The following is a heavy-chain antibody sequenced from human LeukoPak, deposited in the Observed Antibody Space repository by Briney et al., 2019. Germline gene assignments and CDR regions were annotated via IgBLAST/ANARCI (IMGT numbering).Heavy chain of an antibody. V-gene: IGHV3-64*01. J-gene: IGHJ4*02. CDR3: ARAAYSYLYAPVDY. Sequence: GGSLRLSCAASGFTFSSYAMHWVRQAPGKGLEYVSAISSNGGSTYYANSVKGRFTISRDNSKNTLYLQMGSLRAEDMAVYYCARAAYSYLYAPVDYWGQGTLVTVSS. CDR2: ISSNGGST. D-gene: IGHD5-18*01. CDR1: GFTFSSYA.